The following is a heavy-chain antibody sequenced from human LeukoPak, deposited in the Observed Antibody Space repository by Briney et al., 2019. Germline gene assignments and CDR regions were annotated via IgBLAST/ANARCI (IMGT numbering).Heavy chain of an antibody. Sequence: SETLSLTCTVSGGSISSSSYYWGWIRQPPGKGLEWIGSIYYSGSTYYNPSLKSRVTISVDTSKNQFSLKLSSVTAADTAVYYCARHGPSGGLWTYQLLSLGAFDIWGQGTVVTVSS. V-gene: IGHV4-39*01. CDR3: ARHGPSGGLWTYQLLSLGAFDI. CDR2: IYYSGST. D-gene: IGHD2-2*01. J-gene: IGHJ3*02. CDR1: GGSISSSSYY.